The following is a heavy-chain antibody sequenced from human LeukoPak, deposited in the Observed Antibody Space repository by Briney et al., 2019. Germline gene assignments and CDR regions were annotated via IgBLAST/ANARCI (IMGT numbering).Heavy chain of an antibody. D-gene: IGHD2-21*02. CDR2: ISRVSTYI. CDR1: GFTFTDYS. J-gene: IGHJ6*03. Sequence: PGGSLRLSCSASGFTFTDYSMSWARQAPGKGLEWVSIISRVSTYIYYADSVKGRFTVSRDNAKSSLYLQMTSLRAEDTAVYFCAREGGDGDYYYYMDVWGKGTTVTVSS. CDR3: AREGGDGDYYYYMDV. V-gene: IGHV3-21*01.